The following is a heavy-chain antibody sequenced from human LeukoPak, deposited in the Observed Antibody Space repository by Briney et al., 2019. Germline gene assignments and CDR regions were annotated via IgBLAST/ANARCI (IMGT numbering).Heavy chain of an antibody. CDR1: GFIFSSYG. J-gene: IGHJ4*02. V-gene: IGHV3-48*03. D-gene: IGHD3-3*01. Sequence: SGGSLRLSCAVSGFIFSSYGMNLVRQAPGKGLEWVSYISSSGSTVDHADSVKGRFTISRDNAKNSLFLQMNSLRAEDTAVYYCARLGVTRPGYWGQGTLVTVSS. CDR2: ISSSGSTV. CDR3: ARLGVTRPGY.